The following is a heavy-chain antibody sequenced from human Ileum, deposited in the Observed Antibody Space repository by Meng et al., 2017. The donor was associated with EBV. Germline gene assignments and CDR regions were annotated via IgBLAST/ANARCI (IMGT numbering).Heavy chain of an antibody. D-gene: IGHD4-17*01. CDR1: GDSISSSNPM. Sequence: QHVSAAGVVKASESLALHCAVSGDSISSSNPMRGLIRQPPGKGLGWVGTIYYIGSTFYNPSLKSRVTISLDTSKNQFSLKVSSVTAADTAVYYCARRYYGVPFDNWGQGTLVTVSS. J-gene: IGHJ4*02. V-gene: IGHV4-39*01. CDR3: ARRYYGVPFDN. CDR2: IYYIGST.